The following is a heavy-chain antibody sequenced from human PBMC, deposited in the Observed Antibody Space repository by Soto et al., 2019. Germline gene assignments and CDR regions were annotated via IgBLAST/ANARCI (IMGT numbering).Heavy chain of an antibody. CDR2: MYFGGSF. CDR3: ARSYYDSTGFAVGP. V-gene: IGHV4-59*02. J-gene: IGHJ5*02. CDR1: GASVSDGY. Sequence: QTQLQESGPGLVKPSETLSLNCTVSGASVSDGYWSWIRQPPGKGLEWIGFMYFGGSFNYNPSLTSRVTIXVXTXXNQYSLKLTSVTAADTAVYYCARSYYDSTGFAVGPWGQGTLVTVSS. D-gene: IGHD3-22*01.